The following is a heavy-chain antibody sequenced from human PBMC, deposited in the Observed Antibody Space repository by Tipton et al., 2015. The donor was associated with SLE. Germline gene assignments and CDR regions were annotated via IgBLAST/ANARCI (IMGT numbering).Heavy chain of an antibody. D-gene: IGHD1-7*01. CDR2: IYTDGST. CDR3: AKKISGTMSTAMDV. V-gene: IGHV3-53*05. Sequence: SLRLSCAASGFTVSSDYLNWVRQSPGKGLEWVSVIYTDGSTYYADSVKGRFTISRDNSNNTVYLQMNSLRTEDTAVYYCAKKISGTMSTAMDVWGQGTTVTVSS. J-gene: IGHJ6*02. CDR1: GFTVSSDY.